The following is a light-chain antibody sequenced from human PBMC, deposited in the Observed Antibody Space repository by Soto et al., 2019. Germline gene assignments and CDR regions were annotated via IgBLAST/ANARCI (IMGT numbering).Light chain of an antibody. J-gene: IGKJ1*01. Sequence: DIQMTQSPSTLSASVGDRVTITCRASQNIDIWLAWYQQKPGKAPKVLIYQASNLESGVPSRFSGSGSGTEFTLTISSLQPDDFASYHCQQHKSYPRTFGQGTKLEI. CDR3: QQHKSYPRT. CDR1: QNIDIW. CDR2: QAS. V-gene: IGKV1-5*03.